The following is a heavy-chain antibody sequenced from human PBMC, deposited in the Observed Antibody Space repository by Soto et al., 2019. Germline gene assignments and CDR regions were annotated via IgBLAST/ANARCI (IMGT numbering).Heavy chain of an antibody. Sequence: ASVKVSCKASGYTFTSYAMRWVRQAPGQRLEWMGWINAGNGNTKYSQKFQGRVTITRDTSTNTAYMELRSLRSDDTAVYYCARDRLHTSSSITFDYWGQGALVTVSS. V-gene: IGHV1-3*01. CDR2: INAGNGNT. J-gene: IGHJ4*02. CDR3: ARDRLHTSSSITFDY. D-gene: IGHD6-6*01. CDR1: GYTFTSYA.